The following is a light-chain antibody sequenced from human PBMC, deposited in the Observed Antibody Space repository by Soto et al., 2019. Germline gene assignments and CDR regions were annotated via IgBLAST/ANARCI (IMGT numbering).Light chain of an antibody. CDR1: QSVSSN. J-gene: IGKJ1*01. CDR2: GAS. V-gene: IGKV3-15*01. CDR3: QQYGSSWT. Sequence: EIVMTPSPATLSVSPGERATLSCRASQSVSSNLAWYQQKPGQAPRLLIYGASTRATGIPARFSGSGSGTEFTLTISRLEPEDFAVYHCQQYGSSWTFGQGTKVDI.